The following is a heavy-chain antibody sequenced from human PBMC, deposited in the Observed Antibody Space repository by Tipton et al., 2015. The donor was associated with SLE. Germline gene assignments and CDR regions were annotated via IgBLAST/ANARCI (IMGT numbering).Heavy chain of an antibody. Sequence: LSLTCTVSGGSTSSSSYYWGWIRQPPGKGLEWIGSIYYSGSTYYNPSLKSRVTISVDTSKNQFSLKLSSVTAADTAVYYCARGATGSSSWYYWGQGTLVTVSS. CDR1: GGSTSSSSYY. CDR2: IYYSGST. D-gene: IGHD6-13*01. J-gene: IGHJ4*02. V-gene: IGHV4-39*07. CDR3: ARGATGSSSWYY.